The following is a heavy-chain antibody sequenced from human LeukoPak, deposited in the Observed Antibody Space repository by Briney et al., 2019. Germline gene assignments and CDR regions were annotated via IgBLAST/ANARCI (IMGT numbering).Heavy chain of an antibody. CDR2: ISYDGTKK. V-gene: IGHV3-30*18. Sequence: PGRSLRLSCVASGFGFSNYAMHWVRQAPGKGLEWVAVISYDGTKKYYADSAKGRFTISRDNSNYTLFLQMNSLRVEDTAVYYCAKGVADVIVVITAIDYWGQGTLVTVSS. CDR1: GFGFSNYA. D-gene: IGHD3-22*01. CDR3: AKGVADVIVVITAIDY. J-gene: IGHJ4*02.